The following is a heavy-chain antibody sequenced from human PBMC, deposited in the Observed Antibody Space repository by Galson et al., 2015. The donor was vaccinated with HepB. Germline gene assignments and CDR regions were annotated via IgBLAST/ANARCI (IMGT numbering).Heavy chain of an antibody. D-gene: IGHD1-1*01. CDR3: ARDRYNWNDVDY. Sequence: SLRLSCAASGFTFSSYAMHWVRQAPGKGLEWVAVISYDGSNKYYADSVKGRFTISRDNSKNTLYLQMNSLRAEDTAVYYCARDRYNWNDVDYWGQGTLVTVSS. V-gene: IGHV3-30-3*01. CDR1: GFTFSSYA. J-gene: IGHJ4*02. CDR2: ISYDGSNK.